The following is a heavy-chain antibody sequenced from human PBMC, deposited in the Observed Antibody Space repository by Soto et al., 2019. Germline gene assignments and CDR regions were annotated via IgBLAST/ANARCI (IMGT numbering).Heavy chain of an antibody. Sequence: SETLSLTCAVYGGSSSGYYWSWIRQPPGKGLEWIGEINHSGSANYNPSLKSRVTISVDTSKNQFSLKLSSVTAADTAVYYCARTGDCSSTSYEGMDVWGQGTTVTVSS. CDR1: GGSSSGYY. V-gene: IGHV4-34*01. J-gene: IGHJ6*02. CDR2: INHSGSA. D-gene: IGHD2-2*01. CDR3: ARTGDCSSTSYEGMDV.